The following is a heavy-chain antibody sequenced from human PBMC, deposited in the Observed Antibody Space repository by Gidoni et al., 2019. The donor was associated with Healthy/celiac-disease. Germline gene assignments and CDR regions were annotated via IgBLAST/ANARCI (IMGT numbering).Heavy chain of an antibody. V-gene: IGHV3-23*01. J-gene: IGHJ5*02. CDR1: GFTFSSYA. D-gene: IGHD1-26*01. CDR2: ISGSGGST. CDR3: AKCIVGATGWFDP. Sequence: EVQLLESEGGLVQPGGSLRLSCAASGFTFSSYAMSWVRQAPGKGLEGVSAISGSGGSTYYADSVKGRFTISRDNSKNTLYLQMNSLRAEDTAVYYCAKCIVGATGWFDPWGQGTLVTVSS.